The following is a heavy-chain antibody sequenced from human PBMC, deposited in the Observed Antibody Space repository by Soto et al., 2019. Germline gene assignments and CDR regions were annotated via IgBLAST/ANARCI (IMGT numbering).Heavy chain of an antibody. D-gene: IGHD3-3*01. CDR3: AKGYDFWSGRYDY. J-gene: IGHJ4*02. CDR2: ISGSGGST. V-gene: IGHV3-23*01. CDR1: GFTFSSYA. Sequence: EVQLLESGGGLVQPGGSLRLSCAASGFTFSSYAMSWVRQAPGKGLEWVSAISGSGGSTYYADSVKGRFTISRDNSKNTLSLQMNSLRAEDTAVYYCAKGYDFWSGRYDYWGQGTLVSVSS.